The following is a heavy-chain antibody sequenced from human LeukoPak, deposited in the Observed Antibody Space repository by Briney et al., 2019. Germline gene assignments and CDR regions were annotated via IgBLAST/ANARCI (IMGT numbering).Heavy chain of an antibody. Sequence: SETLSLTCTVSGGSISSGDYYWSWIRQPPGKGLEWIGYIYYSGSTYYNPSLKSRVTISVDTSKNQFSLKLSSVTAADTAVYYCARLDKVVTADGAFDIWGRGTMVTVSS. CDR1: GGSISSGDYY. CDR2: IYYSGST. J-gene: IGHJ3*02. V-gene: IGHV4-30-4*08. CDR3: ARLDKVVTADGAFDI. D-gene: IGHD4-23*01.